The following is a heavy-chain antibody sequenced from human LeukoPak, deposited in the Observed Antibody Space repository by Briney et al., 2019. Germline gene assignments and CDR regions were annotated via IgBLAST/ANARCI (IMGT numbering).Heavy chain of an antibody. CDR1: GFTFSSYW. D-gene: IGHD5-18*01. CDR3: ARITIQHYYYCMDV. CDR2: IKQDGSEK. J-gene: IGHJ6*03. Sequence: PGGSLRLSCAASGFTFSSYWMTWVRQTPGKGLEWVANIKQDGSEKYYMDSVEGRLTISRDNAKNSLYLQVNSLRAEDTAVYFCARITIQHYYYCMDVWGKGTTVTVSS. V-gene: IGHV3-7*01.